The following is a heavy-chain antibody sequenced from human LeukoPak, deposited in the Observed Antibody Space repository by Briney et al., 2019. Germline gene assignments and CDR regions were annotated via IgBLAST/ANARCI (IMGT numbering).Heavy chain of an antibody. CDR2: INPSGGNT. CDR1: GYTFTSYY. V-gene: IGHV1-46*01. Sequence: GASVKVSCKASGYTFTSYYMHWVRQAPGQGLEWMGIINPSGGNTSYAQKFQGRVTMTRDTSTSTVYMELSSLRSEDTAVYYCARDVASLGMDVWGQGTTVTVSS. J-gene: IGHJ6*02. CDR3: ARDVASLGMDV. D-gene: IGHD3-16*02.